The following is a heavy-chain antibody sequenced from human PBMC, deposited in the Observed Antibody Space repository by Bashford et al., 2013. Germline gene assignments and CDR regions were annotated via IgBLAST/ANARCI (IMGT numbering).Heavy chain of an antibody. CDR3: ARHHVLIYAFEI. V-gene: IGHV4-59*08. D-gene: IGHD6-6*01. Sequence: ETPGPSPALSLVAPSVVTTGAGSGSPQGRDWSGLGYIYYTGSTDYNPSLKSRVTMSVDTSKNQFSLKLSSLTAADTAVYYCARHHVLIYAFEIWGPGGTMVT. CDR2: IYYTGST. J-gene: IGHJ3*02. CDR1: VAPSVVTT.